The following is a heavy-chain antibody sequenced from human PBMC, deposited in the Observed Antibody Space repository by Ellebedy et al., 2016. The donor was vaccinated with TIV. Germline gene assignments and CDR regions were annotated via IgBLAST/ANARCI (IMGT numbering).Heavy chain of an antibody. V-gene: IGHV3-53*01. CDR1: GFTVSSYY. CDR3: ASSTTTPGAFDY. Sequence: GGSLRLSCAASGFTVSSYYMIWVRQAPGKGLEWVSVIYGGGSTSYADSVTGRFTISRDISKNTLYLQMNSLRAEDTAVYYCASSTTTPGAFDYWGQGALVTVSS. CDR2: IYGGGST. D-gene: IGHD1-1*01. J-gene: IGHJ4*02.